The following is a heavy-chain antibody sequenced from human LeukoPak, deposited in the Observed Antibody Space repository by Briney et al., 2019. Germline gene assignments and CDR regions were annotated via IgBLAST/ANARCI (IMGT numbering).Heavy chain of an antibody. CDR2: ISGSGPST. V-gene: IGHV3-23*01. CDR1: GFIFSNAW. J-gene: IGHJ6*02. CDR3: AKDKGWGYSAYDCYGMDV. D-gene: IGHD1-26*01. Sequence: GGSLRLSCAVSGFIFSNAWMNWVRQAPGKGLEWVSSISGSGPSTDYTDAAKGRFIISRDKSKNTLHLQMNSLRAEDTALYYCAKDKGWGYSAYDCYGMDVWGQGTTVTVSS.